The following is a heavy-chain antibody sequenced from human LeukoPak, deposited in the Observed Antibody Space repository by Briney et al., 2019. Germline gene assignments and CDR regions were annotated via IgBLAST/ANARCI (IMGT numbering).Heavy chain of an antibody. V-gene: IGHV1-2*02. D-gene: IGHD5-18*01. CDR1: GYSFSIYY. CDR3: ATHTTMPL. CDR2: INPNSGGT. Sequence: GASVKVSCKASGYSFSIYYIHWVRQAPGQGLEWMGWINPNSGGTDYAQKFQGRVTLTSGTSISTVYMELSSLRSNDTAVYYCATHTTMPLWGQGTLVTVSS. J-gene: IGHJ4*02.